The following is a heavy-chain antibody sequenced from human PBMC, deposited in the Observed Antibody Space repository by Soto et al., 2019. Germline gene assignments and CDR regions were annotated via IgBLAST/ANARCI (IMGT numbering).Heavy chain of an antibody. CDR2: FIPIFRTL. Sequence: QVQLIQSEAEVKKPGSSVRVSCTASGGIFGSHGFSWVRQAPGQRLEWVGGFIPIFRTLTYTEKFQARVRIAADESTNPLYWELSSLTCEDTSVYYCVRDRRIYYSNPHDGFVASNYNVWGKGTIISVSS. CDR1: GGIFGSHG. J-gene: IGHJ3*01. D-gene: IGHD3-10*01. V-gene: IGHV1-69*01. CDR3: VRDRRIYYSNPHDGFVASNYNV.